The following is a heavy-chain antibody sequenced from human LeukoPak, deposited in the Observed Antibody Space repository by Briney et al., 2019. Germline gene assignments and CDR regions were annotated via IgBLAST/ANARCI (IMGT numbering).Heavy chain of an antibody. J-gene: IGHJ4*02. D-gene: IGHD6-19*01. V-gene: IGHV3-9*01. CDR1: GFTFDDYA. Sequence: GGSLRLSCAASGFTFDDYAMHWVRQAPGKGLEWVSGISWNSGSIGYADSVKGRFTISRDNAKNSLYLQMNSLRAEDTALYYCAKGRIAVATPPFDYWGQGTLATVSS. CDR2: ISWNSGSI. CDR3: AKGRIAVATPPFDY.